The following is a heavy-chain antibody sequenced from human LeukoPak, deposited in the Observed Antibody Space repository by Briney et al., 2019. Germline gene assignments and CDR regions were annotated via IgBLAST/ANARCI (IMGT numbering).Heavy chain of an antibody. D-gene: IGHD5-18*01. J-gene: IGHJ5*02. Sequence: SETLSLTCTVSGGSISSYYWSWLRQPPGKGLEWIGYIYYSGSTNYNPSLKSRVTISVDTSKNQFSLKLSSVTAADTAVYYCARHSEDTAAWGQGTLVTVSS. V-gene: IGHV4-59*08. CDR1: GGSISSYY. CDR2: IYYSGST. CDR3: ARHSEDTAA.